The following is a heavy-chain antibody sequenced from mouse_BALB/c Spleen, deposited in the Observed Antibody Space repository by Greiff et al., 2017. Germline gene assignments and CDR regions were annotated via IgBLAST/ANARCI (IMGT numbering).Heavy chain of an antibody. CDR2: INPSTGYT. D-gene: IGHD2-2*01. CDR3: ARFGYDYYAMDY. Sequence: QVQLQQSGAELAKPGASVKMSCKASGYTFTSYWMHWVKQRPGQGLEWIGYINPSTGYTEYNQKFKDKATLTADKSSSTAYMQLSSLTSEDSAVYYCARFGYDYYAMDYWGQGTSVTVSS. CDR1: GYTFTSYW. J-gene: IGHJ4*01. V-gene: IGHV1-7*01.